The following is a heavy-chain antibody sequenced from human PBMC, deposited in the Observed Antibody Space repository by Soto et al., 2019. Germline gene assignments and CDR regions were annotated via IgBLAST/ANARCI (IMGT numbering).Heavy chain of an antibody. J-gene: IGHJ5*02. CDR3: AREGYYYDSSAYPNWFDP. D-gene: IGHD3-22*01. CDR1: GYTFTSYA. CDR2: INTDTGNP. Sequence: AASVKVSCKASGYTFTSYAMNWVRQAPGQGLEWMGWINTDTGNPTYAQGFTGRFVFSLDTSVSTAYLQICSLKAEDTAVYYCAREGYYYDSSAYPNWFDPWGQGTLVTVSS. V-gene: IGHV7-4-1*01.